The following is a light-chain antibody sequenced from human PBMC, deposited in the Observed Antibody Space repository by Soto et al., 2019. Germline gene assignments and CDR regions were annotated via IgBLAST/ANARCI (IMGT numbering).Light chain of an antibody. CDR3: SSYTSSCILSYV. J-gene: IGLJ1*01. V-gene: IGLV2-14*01. Sequence: QSALTQPASVSGSPGQSITISCAGTSSDIGGFNFVSWFQQLPGNAPKLLIYEVINRPSGVSNRFSGSKSGNTASLTISGLQAEDEADYYCSSYTSSCILSYVFGTGTKLTVL. CDR2: EVI. CDR1: SSDIGGFNF.